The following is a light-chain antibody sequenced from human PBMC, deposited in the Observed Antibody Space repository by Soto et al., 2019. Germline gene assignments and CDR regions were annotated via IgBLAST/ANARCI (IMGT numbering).Light chain of an antibody. V-gene: IGLV2-8*01. CDR3: SSYAGSNNYV. Sequence: QSVLTQPPSAPGSPGQSVTISCTGTSSDVGGYNYVSWYQQHPGKAPKLMIYEVSKRPSGVPDRFSGSKSGNTASLTVSGLQAEDEPDYYCSSYAGSNNYVFGTGTKVTVL. CDR2: EVS. J-gene: IGLJ1*01. CDR1: SSDVGGYNY.